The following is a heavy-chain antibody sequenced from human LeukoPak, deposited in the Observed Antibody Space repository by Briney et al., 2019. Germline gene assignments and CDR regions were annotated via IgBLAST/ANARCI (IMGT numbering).Heavy chain of an antibody. J-gene: IGHJ6*02. CDR3: ARGGRVVPAALPSLYYYYGMDV. CDR1: GGSFSGYY. D-gene: IGHD2-2*01. CDR2: INHSGST. V-gene: IGHV4-34*01. Sequence: SETLSLTCAVYGGSFSGYYWSWIRQPPGKGLEWIGEINHSGSTNYNPSLKSRVTISVDTSKNQFSLKLSSVTAADTAVYYCARGGRVVPAALPSLYYYYGMDVWGQGTTVTVSS.